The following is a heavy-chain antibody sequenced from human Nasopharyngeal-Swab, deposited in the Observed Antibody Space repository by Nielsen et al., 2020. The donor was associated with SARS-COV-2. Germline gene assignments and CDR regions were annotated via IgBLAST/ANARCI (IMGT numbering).Heavy chain of an antibody. CDR3: ARHQEFTIFGVVIRGAFDI. CDR2: IYYSGST. CDR1: GGSISSSSYY. J-gene: IGHJ3*02. Sequence: SCTVSGGSISSSSYYWGWIRQPPGKGLEWIGSIYYSGSTYYNPSLKSRVTISVDTSKNHFSLKLSSVTAADTAVYYCARHQEFTIFGVVIRGAFDIWGQGTMVTVSS. V-gene: IGHV4-39*01. D-gene: IGHD3-3*01.